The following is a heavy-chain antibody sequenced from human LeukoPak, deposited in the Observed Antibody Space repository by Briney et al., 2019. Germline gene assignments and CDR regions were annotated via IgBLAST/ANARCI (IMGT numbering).Heavy chain of an antibody. CDR2: INHSGRT. Sequence: SETLSLTCTVSSGSISSSNYYWGWIRQPPGKGLEWIGIINHSGRTYYKPSLKSRITISVDTSNNQFSLKLSSVTAADTAVYFCARHNIRRVSHWLDPWGQGTQVTVSS. J-gene: IGHJ5*02. CDR3: ARHNIRRVSHWLDP. CDR1: SGSISSSNYY. D-gene: IGHD3-10*01. V-gene: IGHV4-39*01.